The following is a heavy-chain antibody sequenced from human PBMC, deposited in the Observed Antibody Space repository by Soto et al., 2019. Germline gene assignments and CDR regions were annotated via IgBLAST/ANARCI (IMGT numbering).Heavy chain of an antibody. D-gene: IGHD4-17*01. V-gene: IGHV4-31*03. Sequence: SVTKSLTSTLFGGSISSVGYYWSWIRQHPGKGLEWIGYIYYSGSTYYNPSLKSRVTISLDTSKNQFSLKLSSVTAADTAVYYCARAPDQDYGDYGVFDYWGQGTLVTVSS. CDR3: ARAPDQDYGDYGVFDY. CDR1: GGSISSVGYY. J-gene: IGHJ4*02. CDR2: IYYSGST.